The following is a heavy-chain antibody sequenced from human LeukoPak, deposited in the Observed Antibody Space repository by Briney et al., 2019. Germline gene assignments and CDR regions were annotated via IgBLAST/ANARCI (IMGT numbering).Heavy chain of an antibody. CDR3: AHLARSSSAFDI. Sequence: SGPPLVKPTQTLTLPSTFSGFSLSTSGVGVGWIRQPPGKALEWLALIYWDDGKRYSPSLKSRLTITKDTSKNQVVLTMTNMDPVDTATYYCAHLARSSSAFDIWGQGTMVTVSS. D-gene: IGHD5-12*01. V-gene: IGHV2-5*02. CDR1: GFSLSTSGVG. J-gene: IGHJ3*02. CDR2: IYWDDGK.